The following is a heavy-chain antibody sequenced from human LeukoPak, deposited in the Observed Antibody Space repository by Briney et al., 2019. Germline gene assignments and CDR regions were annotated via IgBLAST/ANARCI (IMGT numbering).Heavy chain of an antibody. CDR3: ARDEGGEYYYGSGSYNY. D-gene: IGHD3-10*01. CDR2: ISSSSSYI. V-gene: IGHV3-21*01. Sequence: GSLRLSCAASGFTFSSYSMNWVRRAPGKGLEWVSSISSSSSYIYYADSVKGRFTISRDNAKNSLYLQMNSLRAEDTAVYYCARDEGGEYYYGSGSYNYWGQGTLVTVSS. CDR1: GFTFSSYS. J-gene: IGHJ4*02.